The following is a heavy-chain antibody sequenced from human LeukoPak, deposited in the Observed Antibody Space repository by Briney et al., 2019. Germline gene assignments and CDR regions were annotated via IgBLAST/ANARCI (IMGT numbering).Heavy chain of an antibody. CDR3: AKDLMRDRWFGES. CDR1: GFTFSNYW. Sequence: GGSLRLSCAASGFTFSNYWMTWVRQTQGKGLEWVANIKQDGGEKHYVDSVKGRFTISRDNSKNTLYLEMNSLRVEDTAVYYCAKDLMRDRWFGESWGQGTLVTVSS. V-gene: IGHV3-7*01. D-gene: IGHD3-10*01. J-gene: IGHJ5*02. CDR2: IKQDGGEK.